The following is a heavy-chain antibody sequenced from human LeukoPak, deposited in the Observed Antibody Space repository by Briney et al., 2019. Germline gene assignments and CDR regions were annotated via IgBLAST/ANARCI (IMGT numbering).Heavy chain of an antibody. CDR1: GYTFTGYY. Sequence: ASVKVSCKASGYTFTGYYMHWVRQAPGQGLEWMGWINPNSGGTNYAQKFQGRVTITADESTSTAYMELSSLRSEDTAVYYCARDARHRYCSSSSCYRGWLDPWGQGTPVTVSS. J-gene: IGHJ5*02. CDR2: INPNSGGT. D-gene: IGHD2-2*01. CDR3: ARDARHRYCSSSSCYRGWLDP. V-gene: IGHV1-2*02.